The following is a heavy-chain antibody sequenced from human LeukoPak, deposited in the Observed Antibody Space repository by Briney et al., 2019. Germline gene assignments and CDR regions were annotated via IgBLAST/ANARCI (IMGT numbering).Heavy chain of an antibody. Sequence: SETLSLTCAVSGYSISSGYYWGWIRQPPGEGLEWIGSIYHSRRTYYNPSLKGRVTISVDTSKNQFSLNLIFMTAADTAVYYCARSTVATIRGGYSSGPYYYYMDVWGKGTTVTVSS. CDR2: IYHSRRT. V-gene: IGHV4-38-2*01. D-gene: IGHD5-12*01. J-gene: IGHJ6*03. CDR3: ARSTVATIRGGYSSGPYYYYMDV. CDR1: GYSISSGYY.